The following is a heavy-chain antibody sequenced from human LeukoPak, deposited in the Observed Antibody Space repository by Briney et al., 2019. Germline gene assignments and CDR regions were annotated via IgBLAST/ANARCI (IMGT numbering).Heavy chain of an antibody. V-gene: IGHV1-24*01. CDR1: GYTLTELS. Sequence: ASVKVSCKVSGYTLTELSMHWVRQAPGKGLEWMGGFDPEDGETIYAQKFQGRVTMTRDTSISTAYMELSSLRSDDTAVYYCTRKTDSGGSGDYWGQGALVTVSS. J-gene: IGHJ4*02. CDR3: TRKTDSGGSGDY. D-gene: IGHD3-22*01. CDR2: FDPEDGET.